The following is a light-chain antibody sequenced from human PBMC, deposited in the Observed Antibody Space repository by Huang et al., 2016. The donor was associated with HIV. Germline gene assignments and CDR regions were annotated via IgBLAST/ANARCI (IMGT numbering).Light chain of an antibody. J-gene: IGKJ1*01. CDR1: QSVSSY. V-gene: IGKV3-11*01. Sequence: EIVLTQSPATLSLSPGERATLSCRASQSVSSYLAWYQQKPGQAPRLLIYDASNRATGIPARCSGSGSGTDFTLTISSLEPEDCAVYYCQQRTNWPTWTFGQGTKVEIK. CDR3: QQRTNWPTWT. CDR2: DAS.